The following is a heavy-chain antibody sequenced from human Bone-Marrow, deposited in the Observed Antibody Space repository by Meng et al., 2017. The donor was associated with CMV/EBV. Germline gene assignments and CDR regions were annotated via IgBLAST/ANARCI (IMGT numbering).Heavy chain of an antibody. CDR2: IYSGAST. J-gene: IGHJ4*02. D-gene: IGHD6-13*01. CDR1: GFTVSSNY. V-gene: IGHV3-53*01. Sequence: GGSLRLSCAASGFTVSSNYMSWVRQAPGKGLEWVSVIYSGASTYYADSVKGRFTISSDNSKNTLYLQMNNLRAEDTAVYYCARDLGTSYSSPLGGVGYWGQGTLVTVSS. CDR3: ARDLGTSYSSPLGGVGY.